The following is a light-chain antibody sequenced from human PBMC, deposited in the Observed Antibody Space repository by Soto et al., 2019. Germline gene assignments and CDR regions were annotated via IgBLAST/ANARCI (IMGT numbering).Light chain of an antibody. CDR3: SSYPSSSTLYL. CDR2: EVS. V-gene: IGLV2-14*01. CDR1: SSDIGGYNY. Sequence: QSVLTQPASVSGSPGQSITISCAGTSSDIGGYNYVSWYQQHPGKAPKVMIYEVSNRPSGVSNRFSGSKSGNTASLTISGLQAEDEADYYCSSYPSSSTLYLFGSGTKVTVL. J-gene: IGLJ1*01.